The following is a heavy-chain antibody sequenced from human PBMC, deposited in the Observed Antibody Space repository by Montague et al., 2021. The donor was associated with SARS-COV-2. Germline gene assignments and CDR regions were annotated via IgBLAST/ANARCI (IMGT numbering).Heavy chain of an antibody. D-gene: IGHD3-10*01. V-gene: IGHV3-33*01. J-gene: IGHJ3*02. CDR1: GFTSSSYG. CDR2: IWYDGSNK. Sequence: SLRLSCAASGFTSSSYGMHWVRQAPGKGLEWAAVIWYDGSNKYYADPVKGRFTISRDNSKNTLYLQMNSLRAEDTAVYYCARDRYYYGSGSLDAFDIWGQGTMVTVSS. CDR3: ARDRYYYGSGSLDAFDI.